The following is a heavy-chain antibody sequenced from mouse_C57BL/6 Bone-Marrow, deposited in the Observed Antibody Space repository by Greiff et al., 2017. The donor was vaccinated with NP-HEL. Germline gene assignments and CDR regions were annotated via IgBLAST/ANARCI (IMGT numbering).Heavy chain of an antibody. J-gene: IGHJ1*03. V-gene: IGHV3-6*01. CDR2: ISYDGSN. CDR1: GYSITSGYY. Sequence: EVQLQQSGPGLVKPSQSLSLTCSVTGYSITSGYYWNWIRQFPGNKLEWMGYISYDGSNNYNPSLKNRISITRDPSKNQFFLKLNSVTTEDTATYYCARDPLITTVVARLGYFDVWGTGTTVTVSS. D-gene: IGHD1-1*01. CDR3: ARDPLITTVVARLGYFDV.